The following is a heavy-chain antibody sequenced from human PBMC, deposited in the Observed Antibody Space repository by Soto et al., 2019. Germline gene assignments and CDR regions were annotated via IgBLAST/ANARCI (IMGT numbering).Heavy chain of an antibody. Sequence: PGGSLRLSCAASGFAVSSYSMNWVRQAPGKGLEWVSYISSSSSTIYYADSVKGRFTISRDNAENSLYLQMNSLRDEDTAVYYCAREWITMIEQGGPLDYWGQGTLVTVSS. V-gene: IGHV3-48*02. J-gene: IGHJ4*02. CDR3: AREWITMIEQGGPLDY. CDR2: ISSSSSTI. CDR1: GFAVSSYS. D-gene: IGHD3-22*01.